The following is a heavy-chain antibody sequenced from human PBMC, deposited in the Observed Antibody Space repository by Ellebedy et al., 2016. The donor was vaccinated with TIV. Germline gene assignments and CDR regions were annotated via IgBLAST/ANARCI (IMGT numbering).Heavy chain of an antibody. V-gene: IGHV3-48*04. D-gene: IGHD3-10*01. CDR1: GFAFSSYA. CDR3: AREIFLWSLGNYYYGMDV. Sequence: GESLKISXAASGFAFSSYAMHWVRQAPGKGLAWVSYIGSSSTTIYYADSVKDRFTVSRDNAKNSLYLQLNSLSAEDTAVYYCAREIFLWSLGNYYYGMDVWGHGTTVIVSS. CDR2: IGSSSTTI. J-gene: IGHJ6*02.